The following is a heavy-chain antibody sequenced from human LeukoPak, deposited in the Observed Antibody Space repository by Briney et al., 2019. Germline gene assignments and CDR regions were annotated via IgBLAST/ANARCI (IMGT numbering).Heavy chain of an antibody. CDR1: GGSFSGYY. CDR2: INHSGST. J-gene: IGHJ4*02. CDR3: ARAPSITMVRGVIPFDY. V-gene: IGHV4-34*01. D-gene: IGHD3-10*01. Sequence: SETLSLTCAVYGGSFSGYYWSWIRQPPGKGLEWIAEINHSGSTNYNPSLKSRVTISVDTSKNQFSLKLSSVTAADTAVYYCARAPSITMVRGVIPFDYWGQGTLVTVSS.